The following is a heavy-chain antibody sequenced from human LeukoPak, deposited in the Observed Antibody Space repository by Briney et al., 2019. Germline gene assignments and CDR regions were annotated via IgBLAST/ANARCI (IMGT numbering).Heavy chain of an antibody. J-gene: IGHJ4*02. Sequence: GSLRLSCAAAGFTFSSYAMIWIRQPPGKGLEWIGHIYYSGGTYYKPSLESRVTISIDTSKNQFSLKVSSVTAADTAVYYCARGDDLIRYSDSMNEGGCFDYSGQGTLVTVSS. CDR2: IYYSGGT. CDR1: GFTFSSYA. D-gene: IGHD3-9*01. V-gene: IGHV4-59*12. CDR3: ARGDDLIRYSDSMNEGGCFDY.